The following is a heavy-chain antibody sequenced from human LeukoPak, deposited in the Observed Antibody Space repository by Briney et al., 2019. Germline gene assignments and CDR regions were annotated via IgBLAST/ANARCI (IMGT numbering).Heavy chain of an antibody. V-gene: IGHV3-7*01. CDR2: IKPDGIDK. J-gene: IGHJ3*02. CDR1: GFTFRNHW. CDR3: ATISAQTFDI. Sequence: PGGSLRLSCVGSGFTFRNHWVNWVRDSPRKGLEWVANIKPDGIDKYYVDSARGRFTVSRDNAKNSAFLQMNSLRAEDTAIYYCATISAQTFDIWGQGTLVSVSS. D-gene: IGHD5-24*01.